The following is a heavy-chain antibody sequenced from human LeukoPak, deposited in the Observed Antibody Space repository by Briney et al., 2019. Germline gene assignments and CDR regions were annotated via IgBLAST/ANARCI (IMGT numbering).Heavy chain of an antibody. J-gene: IGHJ4*02. D-gene: IGHD3-22*01. V-gene: IGHV3-7*04. CDR3: ARSSGSLPYDY. Sequence: DSVKGQFTISRDNANNSLYLQMNSLRAEDTAVYYCARSSGSLPYDYWGQGTLVTVSS.